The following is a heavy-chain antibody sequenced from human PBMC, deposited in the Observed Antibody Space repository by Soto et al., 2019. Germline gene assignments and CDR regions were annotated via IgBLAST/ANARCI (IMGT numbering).Heavy chain of an antibody. V-gene: IGHV3-30*18. CDR2: ISYDGSNI. J-gene: IGHJ5*02. D-gene: IGHD6-6*01. CDR3: AKDRSPARDIAARPVWFDP. CDR1: GFTFSSYG. Sequence: QVQLVESGGGVVQPGRSLRLSGAASGFTFSSYGMHWVRQAPGKGLEWVAVISYDGSNIYYADSVKGRVTISRDNSKNTLYLQMNSLRAEDTAVYYCAKDRSPARDIAARPVWFDPWGQGTLVTVSS.